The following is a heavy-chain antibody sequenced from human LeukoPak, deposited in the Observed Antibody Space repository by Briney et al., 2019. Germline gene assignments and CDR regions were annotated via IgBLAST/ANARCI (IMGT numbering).Heavy chain of an antibody. Sequence: SETLSLTRTVSGGSISSYYWSWIRQPPGKGLEWIGYIYYSGSTNYNPSLKSRVTISVDTSKNQFSLKLSSVTAADTAVYYCARACVEWGVAGTCYYYGMDVWGQGTTVTVSS. CDR3: ARACVEWGVAGTCYYYGMDV. J-gene: IGHJ6*02. CDR2: IYYSGST. D-gene: IGHD6-19*01. V-gene: IGHV4-59*01. CDR1: GGSISSYY.